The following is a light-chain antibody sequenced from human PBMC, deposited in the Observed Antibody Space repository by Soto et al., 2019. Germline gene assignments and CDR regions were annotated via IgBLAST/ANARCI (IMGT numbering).Light chain of an antibody. J-gene: IGKJ5*01. CDR3: QQSYSTTPIT. CDR2: AAS. CDR1: QGISTY. V-gene: IGKV1-39*01. Sequence: DIQMTQSPSSLSASVGDRVTITCRASQGISTYLNWYQQKPGKAPKLLIYAASSLQSGVPSRFSGSGSETDFTLTISSLQPEDFATYSCQQSYSTTPITFGQGTRLEIK.